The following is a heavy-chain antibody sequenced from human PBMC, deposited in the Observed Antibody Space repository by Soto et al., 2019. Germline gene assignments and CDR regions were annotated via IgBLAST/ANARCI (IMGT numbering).Heavy chain of an antibody. V-gene: IGHV3-11*01. CDR3: ARESRIVATIGAVGAFDI. J-gene: IGHJ3*02. CDR2: ISSSGSTI. CDR1: GFTFSYYY. Sequence: KTGGSLRLSCAASGFTFSYYYMSGIRQAPGKGLEWVSYISSSGSTIYYADSVKGRFTISRDNAKNSLYLQMNSLRAEDTAVYYCARESRIVATIGAVGAFDIWGQGTMVTVSS. D-gene: IGHD5-12*01.